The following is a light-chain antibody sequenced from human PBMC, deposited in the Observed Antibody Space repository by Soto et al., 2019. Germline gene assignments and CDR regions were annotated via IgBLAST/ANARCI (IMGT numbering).Light chain of an antibody. CDR3: AAWDDSLSGWV. CDR2: RNS. V-gene: IGLV1-47*01. Sequence: QSVLTQPPSASGTPGQRVTISCSGSSSNIVTNHVYWYQHLPGTAPKLLIYRNSLRPSGVPDRLSGSKSGTSASLAISGIRSEDEADYYCAAWDDSLSGWVFGGETKLTVL. J-gene: IGLJ3*02. CDR1: SSNIVTNH.